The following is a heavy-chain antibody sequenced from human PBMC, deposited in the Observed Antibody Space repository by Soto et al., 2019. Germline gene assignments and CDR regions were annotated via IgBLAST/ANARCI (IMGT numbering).Heavy chain of an antibody. CDR3: ARSGDNFNVLDY. V-gene: IGHV3-11*06. D-gene: IGHD1-1*01. Sequence: PGLSCAASGFTLSDYYMSWVRQAPGRGLEWISYSSNSGTFARYATSVKGRFSISRDNANNSLYLEMNSLRVEDTAAYYCARSGDNFNVLDYWGQGTPVTVSS. J-gene: IGHJ4*02. CDR2: SSNSGTFA. CDR1: GFTLSDYY.